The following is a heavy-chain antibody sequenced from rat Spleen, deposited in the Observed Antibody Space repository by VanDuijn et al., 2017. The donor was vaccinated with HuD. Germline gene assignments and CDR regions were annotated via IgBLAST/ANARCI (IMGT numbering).Heavy chain of an antibody. CDR3: TRGTYFRH. V-gene: IGHV5-46*01. CDR2: ISTRGGST. CDR1: GFTFSSFP. J-gene: IGHJ2*01. D-gene: IGHD4-6*01. Sequence: EVQLVESGGDLVQPGRSVKLSCAASGFTFSSFPMAWVRQAPTRGLEWVATISTRGGSTYYRDSVKGRFTISRDNAKSTLYLQMNDLRSEDTATYYCTRGTYFRHWGQGVMVKVSS.